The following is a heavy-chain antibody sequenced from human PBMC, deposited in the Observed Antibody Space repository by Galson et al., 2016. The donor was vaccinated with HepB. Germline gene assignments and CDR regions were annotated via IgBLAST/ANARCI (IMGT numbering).Heavy chain of an antibody. D-gene: IGHD6-25*01. CDR1: GFTFNYYG. Sequence: SLRLSCAASGFTFNYYGMIWVRQAPGKGLEWVSFISSHNSNIYYADSVNGRFTISRDNAKHSLYLQMNSLRVEDTAVYYCARDGLGTVAAASALGNWGQGTLVTVSS. J-gene: IGHJ4*02. V-gene: IGHV3-21*01. CDR3: ARDGLGTVAAASALGN. CDR2: ISSHNSNI.